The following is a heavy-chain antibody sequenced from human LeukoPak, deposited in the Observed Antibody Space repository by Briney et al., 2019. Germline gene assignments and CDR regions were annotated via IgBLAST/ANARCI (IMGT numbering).Heavy chain of an antibody. V-gene: IGHV4-59*08. J-gene: IGHJ4*02. CDR2: IYYSGST. Sequence: SSETLSLTCTVSGGSISSYYWSWIRQPPGKGLEWIGYIYYSGSTNYNPSLKSRVTISVDTSKNQFSLKVSSVTAADTAVYYCARHGFSGYDTPSLDYWGQGMLVTVSS. D-gene: IGHD5-12*01. CDR3: ARHGFSGYDTPSLDY. CDR1: GGSISSYY.